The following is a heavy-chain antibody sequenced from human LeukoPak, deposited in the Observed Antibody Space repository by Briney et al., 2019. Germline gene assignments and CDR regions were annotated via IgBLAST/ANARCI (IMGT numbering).Heavy chain of an antibody. CDR2: IYYSGST. CDR3: ARSVVATIRVFDY. Sequence: PSETLSLTCAVSGGSISSSSYYWGWIRQPPGKGLEWIGSIYYSGSTYYNPSLKSRVTISVDTSKNQFSLKLSSVTAADTAVYYCARSVVATIRVFDYWGQGTLVTVSS. V-gene: IGHV4-39*07. J-gene: IGHJ4*02. CDR1: GGSISSSSYY. D-gene: IGHD5-12*01.